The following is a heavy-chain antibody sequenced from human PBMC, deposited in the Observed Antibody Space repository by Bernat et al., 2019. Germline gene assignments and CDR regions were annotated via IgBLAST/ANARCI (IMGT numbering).Heavy chain of an antibody. Sequence: EVQLVESGGGLVKPGGSLRLSCAASGFTFSNAWMSWVRQAPGKGLEWVGRIKSKTDGGRTDYAAPVKGRFTISSDDSKNTLYLQMNSLKTEDTAVYYCTTPELGRIRMRSDCSCGSCPYSSYYYYGMDVWGQGTTVTVSS. CDR1: GFTFSNAW. J-gene: IGHJ6*02. CDR2: IKSKTDGGRT. V-gene: IGHV3-15*01. D-gene: IGHD2-15*01. CDR3: TTPELGRIRMRSDCSCGSCPYSSYYYYGMDV.